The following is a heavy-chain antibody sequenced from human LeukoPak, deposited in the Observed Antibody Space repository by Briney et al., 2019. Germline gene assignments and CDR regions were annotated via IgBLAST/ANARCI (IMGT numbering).Heavy chain of an antibody. CDR1: GFTVSSNY. CDR3: AREIGYYGGPRGNFDY. D-gene: IGHD3-3*01. CDR2: IYSGGST. Sequence: GGSLRLSCAASGFTVSSNYMSWVRQAPGKGLEWVSVIYSGGSTYYADSVKGRFTISRDNSKNTLYLQMNSLRAEDTAVYYCAREIGYYGGPRGNFDYWGQGTLVTVSS. V-gene: IGHV3-66*01. J-gene: IGHJ4*02.